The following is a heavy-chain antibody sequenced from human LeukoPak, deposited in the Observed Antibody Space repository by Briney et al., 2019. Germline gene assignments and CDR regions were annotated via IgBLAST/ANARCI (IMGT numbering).Heavy chain of an antibody. CDR2: ISDSGGST. J-gene: IGHJ4*02. CDR1: GFTFSSYA. D-gene: IGHD3-3*01. Sequence: GGSLRLSCAASGFTFSSYAMSWVRQAPGKGLEWVSAISDSGGSTYYADSVKGRFTISRDNSKNTLYLQMNSLRAEDTAVYYCAKDIHDFWSGYYGYWGQGTLVTVSS. V-gene: IGHV3-23*01. CDR3: AKDIHDFWSGYYGY.